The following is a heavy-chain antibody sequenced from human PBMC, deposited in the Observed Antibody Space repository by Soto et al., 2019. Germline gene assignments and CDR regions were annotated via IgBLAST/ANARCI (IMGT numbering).Heavy chain of an antibody. V-gene: IGHV3-74*01. Sequence: GGSLRLSCAASGFTFSSYWMHWVRQAPGKGLVWVSRINSDGSSTSYADSVKGRFTISRDNAKNTLYLQMNSLRAEDTAVYYCARVIAARPRMGDYYYMDVWGKGTTVTVFS. D-gene: IGHD6-6*01. CDR1: GFTFSSYW. J-gene: IGHJ6*03. CDR3: ARVIAARPRMGDYYYMDV. CDR2: INSDGSST.